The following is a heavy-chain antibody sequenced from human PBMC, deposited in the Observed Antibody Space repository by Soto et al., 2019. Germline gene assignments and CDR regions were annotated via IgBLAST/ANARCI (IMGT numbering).Heavy chain of an antibody. D-gene: IGHD6-6*01. V-gene: IGHV5-51*01. J-gene: IGHJ6*02. Sequence: PGESLKISCKGSRYSFTSYWIGWVRQMPGKGFEWMGIIYPGDSDTRYSPSFQGQVTISADKSISTAYLQWSSLKASDTAMYYCARHYSSSQNYYYYGMDVWGQGTTVTVSS. CDR3: ARHYSSSQNYYYYGMDV. CDR1: RYSFTSYW. CDR2: IYPGDSDT.